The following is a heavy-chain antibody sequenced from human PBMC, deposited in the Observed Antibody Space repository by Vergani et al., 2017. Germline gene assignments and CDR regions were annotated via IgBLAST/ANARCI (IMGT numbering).Heavy chain of an antibody. CDR1: GFAFDRYW. J-gene: IGHJ4*02. V-gene: IGHV3-74*01. CDR2: ISPDGDIT. CDR3: LTGTTEPY. Sequence: EEQPVESGGGLVQPGGSLRLSCAASGFAFDRYWMHWVRQTPEKGLVWVSRISPDGDITLNADSVKGRFTISRDNARTTLYLQMTNLRAEDTAVYYCLTGTTEPYWGQGTLVTVSS. D-gene: IGHD4-17*01.